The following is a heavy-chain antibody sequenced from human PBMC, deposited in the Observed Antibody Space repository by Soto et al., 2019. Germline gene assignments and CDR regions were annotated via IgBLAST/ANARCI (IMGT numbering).Heavy chain of an antibody. CDR3: ARAAPRYCRCGSSYAGMDY. Sequence: QVQLQQWGAGLLKPSETLSLTCAVYGGSFSGYYWSWIRRPPGKGLEWIGEINHSGGTNYNTSLKSRVTISVDTSKNQVALKLSSVTAADTAVYDWARAAPRYCRCGSSYAGMDYWGQGTLVTVSS. V-gene: IGHV4-34*01. J-gene: IGHJ4*02. D-gene: IGHD2-15*01. CDR1: GGSFSGYY. CDR2: INHSGGT.